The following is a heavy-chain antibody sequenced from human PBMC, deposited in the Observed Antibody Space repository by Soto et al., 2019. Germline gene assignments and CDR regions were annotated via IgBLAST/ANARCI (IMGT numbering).Heavy chain of an antibody. V-gene: IGHV4-59*01. CDR2: IYYSGST. D-gene: IGHD3-3*01. J-gene: IGHJ4*02. Sequence: SETLSLTCTVSGGSISSYYWGWIRQPPGKGLEWIGYIYYSGSTYYNPSLKSRVTISVDTSKNQFSLKLSSVTAADTAVYYCARALGVTIFGVVTIDHFDYWGQGTLVTVSS. CDR3: ARALGVTIFGVVTIDHFDY. CDR1: GGSISSYY.